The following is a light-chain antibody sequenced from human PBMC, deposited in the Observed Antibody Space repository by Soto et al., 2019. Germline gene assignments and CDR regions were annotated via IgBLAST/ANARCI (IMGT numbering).Light chain of an antibody. CDR3: SSHTSTNTRV. CDR1: SSDVGGYNY. J-gene: IGLJ1*01. V-gene: IGLV2-14*01. Sequence: ALTQPASVSGSPGQSITISCTGTSSDVGGYNYVSWYQQHPGKVPKLMIYEVSNRPSGVSYRFSGSKSGNTASLTISGLQAEDEADYYCSSHTSTNTRVFGTGTKVTVL. CDR2: EVS.